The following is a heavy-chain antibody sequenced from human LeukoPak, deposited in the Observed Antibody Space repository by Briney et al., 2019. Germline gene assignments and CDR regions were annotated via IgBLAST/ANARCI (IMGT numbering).Heavy chain of an antibody. J-gene: IGHJ6*02. CDR3: ASTIQNYDILTGHYYGMDV. D-gene: IGHD3-9*01. CDR1: GGSFSGYY. V-gene: IGHV4-34*01. CDR2: INHSGST. Sequence: SETLSLTCAVYGGSFSGYYWSWIRQPPGKGLEWIGEINHSGSTNYNPSLKSRVTISVDTSKNQFSLKLSSVTAADTAVYYCASTIQNYDILTGHYYGMDVWGQGTTVTVSS.